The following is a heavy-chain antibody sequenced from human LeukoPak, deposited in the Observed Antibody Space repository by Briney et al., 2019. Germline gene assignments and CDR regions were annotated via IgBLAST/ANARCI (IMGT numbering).Heavy chain of an antibody. V-gene: IGHV3-30*18. CDR1: GFTFTTFG. D-gene: IGHD1/OR15-1a*01. Sequence: GGSLRLSCAASGFTFTTFGIHWVRQAPGKGLEWVAAISPDGNIEYYTDSVKGRFTISRDNSKNMIYLQMNSLRGEDSAVYYCAKINNADDSGGQGPRATVSS. CDR3: AKINNADDS. J-gene: IGHJ4*02. CDR2: ISPDGNIE.